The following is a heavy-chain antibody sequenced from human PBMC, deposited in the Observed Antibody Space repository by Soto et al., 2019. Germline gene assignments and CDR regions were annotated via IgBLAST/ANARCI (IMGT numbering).Heavy chain of an antibody. CDR3: ARASYYYDGSGYHGY. V-gene: IGHV3-21*01. D-gene: IGHD3-22*01. J-gene: IGHJ4*02. CDR2: ISSSSSYI. CDR1: GFTFSSYS. Sequence: EVQLVESGGGLVKPGGSLRLSCAASGFTFSSYSMNWVRQAPGKGLEWVSSISSSSSYIYYADSVKGRFTISRDNAKNSLCLQMNSLRAEDTAVYYCARASYYYDGSGYHGYWGQGTLVTVSS.